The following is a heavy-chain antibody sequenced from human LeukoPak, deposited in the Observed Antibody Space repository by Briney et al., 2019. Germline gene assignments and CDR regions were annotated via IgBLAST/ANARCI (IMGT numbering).Heavy chain of an antibody. CDR1: GGTFSSYA. CDR3: ARARGGSSWYRGDYYYYMDV. CDR2: IIPIFGTA. V-gene: IGHV1-69*05. Sequence: SVKVSCKASGGTFSSYAISWVRQAPGQGLEWMGGIIPIFGTANYAQKFQDRVTMTTDTSTSTGYMELRSLKSDDTAVYYCARARGGSSWYRGDYYYYMDVWGKGTTVTISS. J-gene: IGHJ6*03. D-gene: IGHD6-13*01.